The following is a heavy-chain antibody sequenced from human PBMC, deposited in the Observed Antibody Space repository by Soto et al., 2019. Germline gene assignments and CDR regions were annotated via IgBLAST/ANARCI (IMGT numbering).Heavy chain of an antibody. CDR2: ISYDGSNK. D-gene: IGHD5-18*01. CDR1: GFTFSSYG. Sequence: GGSLRLSCAASGFTFSSYGMHWVRQAPDKGLEWVAVISYDGSNKYYADSVKGRFTISRDNSKNTLYLQMNSLRAEDTAVYYCASGDVDTAMAYYFDYWGQGTLVTVSS. V-gene: IGHV3-30*03. CDR3: ASGDVDTAMAYYFDY. J-gene: IGHJ4*02.